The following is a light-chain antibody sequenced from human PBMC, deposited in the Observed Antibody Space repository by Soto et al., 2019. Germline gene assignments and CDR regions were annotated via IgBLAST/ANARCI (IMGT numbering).Light chain of an antibody. CDR3: QQYGSSQLWT. CDR1: QSVSSSY. CDR2: GAS. V-gene: IGKV3-20*01. J-gene: IGKJ4*01. Sequence: EIVLTQSPGTLSLSPGERATLSCRASQSVSSSYLAWYQQKPGQAPRLLIYGASSRATGIPDRFSGSGYGTDFTLTISGLEPEEFAVDYCQQYGSSQLWTFGGGNKVEIK.